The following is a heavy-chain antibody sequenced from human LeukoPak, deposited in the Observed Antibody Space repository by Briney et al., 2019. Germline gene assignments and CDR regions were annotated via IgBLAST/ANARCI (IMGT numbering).Heavy chain of an antibody. V-gene: IGHV1-69*05. J-gene: IGHJ4*02. D-gene: IGHD3-16*02. Sequence: SVKVSCKASGGTFSSYAISWVRQAPGQGLEWMGGIIPIFGTANYAQKFQGRVTITTDESTSTAYMELSSLRSEDTAVYYCIGVDYDYVRGSYRPISFDYWGQGTLVTVSS. CDR3: IGVDYDYVRGSYRPISFDY. CDR2: IIPIFGTA. CDR1: GGTFSSYA.